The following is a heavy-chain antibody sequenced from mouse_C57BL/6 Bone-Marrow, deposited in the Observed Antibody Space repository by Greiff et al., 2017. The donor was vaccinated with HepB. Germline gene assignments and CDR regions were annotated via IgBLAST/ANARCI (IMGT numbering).Heavy chain of an antibody. D-gene: IGHD1-1*01. V-gene: IGHV5-9-1*02. Sequence: EVQRVESGEGLVKPGGSLKLSCAASGFTFSSYAMSWVRQTPEKRLEWVAYISSGGDYIYYADTVKGRFTISRDNARNTLYLQMSSLKSEDTAMYYCTRAVVAYYFDYWGQGTTLTVSS. J-gene: IGHJ2*01. CDR2: ISSGGDYI. CDR1: GFTFSSYA. CDR3: TRAVVAYYFDY.